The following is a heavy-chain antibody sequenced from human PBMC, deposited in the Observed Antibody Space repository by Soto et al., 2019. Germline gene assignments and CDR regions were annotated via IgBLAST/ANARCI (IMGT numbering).Heavy chain of an antibody. CDR1: GGSFSGYY. CDR3: ARGGLEQQLDLY. CDR2: INHSGST. V-gene: IGHV4-34*01. Sequence: PSETLSLTCAVYGGSFSGYYWSWIRQPPGKGLEWIGEINHSGSTNYNPSLKSRVTISVDTSKNQFSLKLSSVTAADTAVYYCARGGLEQQLDLYWGQGTLVTVSS. J-gene: IGHJ4*02. D-gene: IGHD6-13*01.